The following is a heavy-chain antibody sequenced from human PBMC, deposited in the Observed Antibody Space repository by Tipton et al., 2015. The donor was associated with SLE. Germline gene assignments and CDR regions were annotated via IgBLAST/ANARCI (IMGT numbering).Heavy chain of an antibody. CDR1: GFTFSSYS. Sequence: SLRLSCAASGFTFSSYSMNWVRQAPGKGLEWVSGISGSGTTTDYADSVKGRFTISRDNSKNTLYLQMNSLSAEDTAVYYCAKDEQLWDKDDSWGQGTLVTVSS. CDR2: ISGSGTTT. CDR3: AKDEQLWDKDDS. V-gene: IGHV3-23*01. D-gene: IGHD5-18*01. J-gene: IGHJ4*02.